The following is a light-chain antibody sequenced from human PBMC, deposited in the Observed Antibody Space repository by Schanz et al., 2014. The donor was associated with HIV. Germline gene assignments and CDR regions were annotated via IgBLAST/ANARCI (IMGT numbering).Light chain of an antibody. CDR2: DAS. Sequence: EIVLTQSPATLSLSPGERATLSCRASQSVSSYLAWHQQKPAQAPRLLIYDASNRATGIPARFSGSGSGTDFTLTISSLEPEDFAVYYCQQRSSWPLFTFGQGTKLEIK. CDR3: QQRSSWPLFT. J-gene: IGKJ2*01. CDR1: QSVSSY. V-gene: IGKV3-11*01.